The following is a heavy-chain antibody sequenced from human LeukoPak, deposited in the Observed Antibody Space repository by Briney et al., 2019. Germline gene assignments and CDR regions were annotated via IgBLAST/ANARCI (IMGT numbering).Heavy chain of an antibody. V-gene: IGHV4-39*01. CDR3: ARHVNRRMFDY. CDR1: GGSISSSSYY. J-gene: IGHJ4*02. D-gene: IGHD2/OR15-2a*01. CDR2: IYYSGST. Sequence: PSETLSLTCTVSGGSISSSSYYWGWIRQPPGKGLEWIGSIYYSGSTYYNPSLKSRVTISVDTSKNQFSLKLSSVTAADTAVYYCARHVNRRMFDYWGQGTLVTVSS.